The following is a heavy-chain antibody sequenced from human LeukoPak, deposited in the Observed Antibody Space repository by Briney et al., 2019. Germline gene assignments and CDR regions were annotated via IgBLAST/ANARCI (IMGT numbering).Heavy chain of an antibody. Sequence: GGSLRLSCAASGFTFSSYSMNWVRQAPGKGLDWVSSISSSSYIYYADSGKGRFTISRDNAKNSLYLQMNSLRAEDTAVYYCARDPTNNNWFDPWGQGTLVTVSS. J-gene: IGHJ5*02. CDR1: GFTFSSYS. D-gene: IGHD2-8*01. CDR2: ISSSSYI. V-gene: IGHV3-21*01. CDR3: ARDPTNNNWFDP.